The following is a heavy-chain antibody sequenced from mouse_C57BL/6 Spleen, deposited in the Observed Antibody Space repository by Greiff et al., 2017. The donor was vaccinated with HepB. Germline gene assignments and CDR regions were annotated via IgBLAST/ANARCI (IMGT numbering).Heavy chain of an antibody. CDR3: ARTGPYWYFDV. Sequence: VKVVESGGGLVQPGGSMKLSCVASGFTFSNYWMNWVRQSPGKGLEWLGVIWSGGSTDYNAAFTSRLSISKDNSKSQVFFKMNSLQADDTAIYYCARTGPYWYFDVWGTGTTVTVSS. J-gene: IGHJ1*03. CDR1: GFTFSNYW. V-gene: IGHV2-2*01. CDR2: IWSGGST. D-gene: IGHD4-1*01.